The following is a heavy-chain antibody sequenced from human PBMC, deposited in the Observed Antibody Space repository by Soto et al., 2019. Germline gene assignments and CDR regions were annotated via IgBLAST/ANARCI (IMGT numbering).Heavy chain of an antibody. V-gene: IGHV1-8*01. Sequence: GASVKVSCKASGYSFTSYDINWVRQATGQGLEWMGWVNPKSFNTGYAQKFQGRVTLTMDTSISTAYMELNNLRSEDTAVYYCARAAASLDPWGQGTLVTVSS. D-gene: IGHD6-25*01. CDR3: ARAAASLDP. CDR1: GYSFTSYD. J-gene: IGHJ5*02. CDR2: VNPKSFNT.